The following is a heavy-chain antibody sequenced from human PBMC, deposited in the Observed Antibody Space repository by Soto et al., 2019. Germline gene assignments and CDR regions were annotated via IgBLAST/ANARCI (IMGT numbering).Heavy chain of an antibody. CDR3: ARGTTVTTTPTYYYMDV. CDR1: GYNFGSKW. V-gene: IGHV1-18*01. J-gene: IGHJ6*03. Sequence: GESLKISCKGSGYNFGSKWISWVRQAPGQGLEWMGWISPYNGNTNYAQNLQGRVTMTTDTSTTTAYMELRSLRSDDTAVYYCARGTTVTTTPTYYYMDVWGKGTTVTVSS. CDR2: ISPYNGNT. D-gene: IGHD4-4*01.